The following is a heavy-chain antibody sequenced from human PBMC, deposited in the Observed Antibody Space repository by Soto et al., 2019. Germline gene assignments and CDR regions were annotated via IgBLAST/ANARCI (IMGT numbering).Heavy chain of an antibody. CDR3: ARHVPYYGSGSYYIDLGPYYYYYYGMDV. V-gene: IGHV4-39*01. CDR1: GGSISSSSYY. D-gene: IGHD3-10*01. Sequence: PSETLSLTCTVSGGSISSSSYYWGWIRQPPGKGLEWIGSIYYSGSTYYNPSLKSRVTISVDTSKNQFPLKLSSVTAADTAAYYCARHVPYYGSGSYYIDLGPYYYYYYGMDVWGQGTTVTVSS. CDR2: IYYSGST. J-gene: IGHJ6*02.